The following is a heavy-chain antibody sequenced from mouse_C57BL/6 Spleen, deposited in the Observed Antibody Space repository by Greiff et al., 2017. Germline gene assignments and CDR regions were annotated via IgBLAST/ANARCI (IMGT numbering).Heavy chain of an antibody. Sequence: VKLMESGPELVKPGASVKISCKASGYAFSSSWMNWVKQRPGKGLEWIGRIYPGDGDTNYNGKFKGKATLTADKSSSTAYMQLSSLTSEDSAVYFCVRSTTLDDWGQGTTLTVSS. CDR3: VRSTTLDD. J-gene: IGHJ2*01. CDR1: GYAFSSSW. V-gene: IGHV1-82*01. D-gene: IGHD1-1*01. CDR2: IYPGDGDT.